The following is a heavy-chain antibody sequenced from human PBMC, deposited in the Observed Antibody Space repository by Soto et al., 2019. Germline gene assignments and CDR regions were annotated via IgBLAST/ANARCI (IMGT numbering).Heavy chain of an antibody. V-gene: IGHV3-30*18. J-gene: IGHJ4*02. CDR1: GFTFSSYG. D-gene: IGHD6-13*01. CDR3: AKEGGSSWLFDY. CDR2: ISYDGSNK. Sequence: TGGSLRLSCAASGFTFSSYGMHWVRQAPGKGLEWVAVISYDGSNKYYADSVKGRFTISRDNSKNTLYLQMNSLRAEDTAVYYCAKEGGSSWLFDYWGQGTLVTVSS.